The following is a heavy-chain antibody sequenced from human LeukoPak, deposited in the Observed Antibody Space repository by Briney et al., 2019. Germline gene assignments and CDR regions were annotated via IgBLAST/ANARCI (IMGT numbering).Heavy chain of an antibody. Sequence: GGSLRLSCAASGFTFSSYWMHWVRQAPGKGPVWVSRINSDGSSTSYPDSVKGRFTISRDNAKNTLYLQMNSLRAEDTAVYYCAIACSSTSCYPYYYYYGMDVWGQRTTATVSS. J-gene: IGHJ6*02. CDR1: GFTFSSYW. CDR2: INSDGSST. D-gene: IGHD2-2*01. V-gene: IGHV3-74*01. CDR3: AIACSSTSCYPYYYYYGMDV.